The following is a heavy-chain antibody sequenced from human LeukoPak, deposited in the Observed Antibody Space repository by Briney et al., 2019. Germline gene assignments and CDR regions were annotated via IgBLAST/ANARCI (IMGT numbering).Heavy chain of an antibody. CDR1: GGSISSYY. D-gene: IGHD6-13*01. V-gene: IGHV4-59*01. J-gene: IGHJ4*02. Sequence: PSETLSLTCTVSGGSISSYYWSWIRQPLGKGLEWIGYIYNSGSTSYNPSLKSRVTTSLDTSKNQFSLKLTSVTAADTAVYYCARGASYTSTSYFFDYWGQGTLVTVSS. CDR3: ARGASYTSTSYFFDY. CDR2: IYNSGST.